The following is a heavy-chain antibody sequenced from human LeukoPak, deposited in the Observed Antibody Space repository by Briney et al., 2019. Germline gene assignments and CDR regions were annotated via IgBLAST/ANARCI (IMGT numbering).Heavy chain of an antibody. D-gene: IGHD2-15*01. CDR2: ISAYNGNT. J-gene: IGHJ3*02. V-gene: IGHV1-18*01. Sequence: GASVTVSFKSSGYTFTSYGISWVRQATGQGLEWMGWISAYNGNTNYAQKLQGRVTMTTDTSTSTAYMELRSLRSDDTAVYYCARGQSQRYCSGWSPVECAFDIWGQGTMVTVSS. CDR3: ARGQSQRYCSGWSPVECAFDI. CDR1: GYTFTSYG.